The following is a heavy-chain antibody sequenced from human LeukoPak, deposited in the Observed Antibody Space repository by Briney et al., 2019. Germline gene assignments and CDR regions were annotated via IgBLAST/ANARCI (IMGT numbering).Heavy chain of an antibody. CDR3: ATTMVRGGPADY. CDR1: GFTFSGYG. D-gene: IGHD3-10*01. V-gene: IGHV3-30*02. Sequence: GGSLRLSCAASGFTFSGYGMHWVRQAPGKGLEWVAFIRYDGSNNYYTDSVKGRFTISRDNSKNTLYLQMNSLRAEDTAVYYCATTMVRGGPADYWGQGTLVTVSS. J-gene: IGHJ4*02. CDR2: IRYDGSNN.